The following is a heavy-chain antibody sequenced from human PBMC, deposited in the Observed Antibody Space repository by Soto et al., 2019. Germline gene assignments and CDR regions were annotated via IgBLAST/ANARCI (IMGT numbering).Heavy chain of an antibody. Sequence: PGGSLRLSCAASGFTFSSYAMSWVRQAPGKGLEWVSAISGSGGSTYYADSVKGRFTISRDNSKNTLYLQMDSLRAEDTAVYYCAKAPEWFGEPRFDYWGQGTLVTVSS. D-gene: IGHD3-10*01. CDR2: ISGSGGST. V-gene: IGHV3-23*01. CDR1: GFTFSSYA. CDR3: AKAPEWFGEPRFDY. J-gene: IGHJ4*02.